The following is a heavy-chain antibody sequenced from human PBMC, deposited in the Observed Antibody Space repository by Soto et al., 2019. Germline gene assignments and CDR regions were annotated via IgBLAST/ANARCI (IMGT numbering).Heavy chain of an antibody. J-gene: IGHJ5*02. CDR2: MNPNSGNT. CDR1: GYTFTSYD. Sequence: QVQLVQSGAEVKKPGASVKVSCKASGYTFTSYDINWVRQATGQGLEWMGWMNPNSGNTGYAQKFQGRVTMTRNTYINTAYMELSSLRSEDTAVYYCARTPPMDGGNSWFDPWGQGTLVTVSS. V-gene: IGHV1-8*01. CDR3: ARTPPMDGGNSWFDP.